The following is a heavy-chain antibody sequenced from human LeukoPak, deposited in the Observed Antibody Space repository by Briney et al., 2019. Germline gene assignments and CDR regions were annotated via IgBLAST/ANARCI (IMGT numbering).Heavy chain of an antibody. V-gene: IGHV1-3*01. CDR1: RYTFTSYA. J-gene: IGHJ4*02. CDR3: ARDSRASYDLRSNLDY. D-gene: IGHD1-26*01. CDR2: INAGNGNT. Sequence: ASVKVSCKASRYTFTSYAMHWVRQAPGQRLEWMGWINAGNGNTKYSQKLQGRVTITRDTSATTAYMELSSLRSEDTAVYYCARDSRASYDLRSNLDYWGQGTLVTVSS.